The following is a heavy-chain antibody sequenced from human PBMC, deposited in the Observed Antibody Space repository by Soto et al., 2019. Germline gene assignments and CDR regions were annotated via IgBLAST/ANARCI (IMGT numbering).Heavy chain of an antibody. CDR1: GGTFSSYA. D-gene: IGHD4-17*01. J-gene: IGHJ6*02. Sequence: QVQLVQSGAEVKKPGSSVKVSCKASGGTFSSYAISWVRQAPGQGLEWMGGIIPIFGTANYAQKFQGRVTITADESTSTAYMELSSLRSEDTAVYYCARDFQFMITVTTVTGLYGMDVWGQGTTVTVSS. CDR2: IIPIFGTA. V-gene: IGHV1-69*01. CDR3: ARDFQFMITVTTVTGLYGMDV.